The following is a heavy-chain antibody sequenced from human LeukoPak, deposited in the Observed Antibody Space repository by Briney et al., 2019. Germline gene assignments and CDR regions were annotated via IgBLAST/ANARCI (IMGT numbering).Heavy chain of an antibody. CDR2: VSYSGTA. Sequence: SETLSLTCAVTGDSVITPAYYWGWIRQPPGKGLEWIGSVSYSGTAFYSPSLESRVTISADTSKNQFSLKLGSVTATDTAVYYCARIGVRSVIIFGVFDYWGQGIRVTVSS. CDR1: GDSVITPAYY. CDR3: ARIGVRSVIIFGVFDY. J-gene: IGHJ4*02. D-gene: IGHD3-10*01. V-gene: IGHV4-39*07.